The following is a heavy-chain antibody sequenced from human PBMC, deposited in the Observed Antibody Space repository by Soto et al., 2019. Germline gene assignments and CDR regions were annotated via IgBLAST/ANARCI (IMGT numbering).Heavy chain of an antibody. V-gene: IGHV2-5*01. D-gene: IGHD3-10*01. CDR3: AHRVNMARGPYNYFGP. J-gene: IGHJ5*02. CDR1: GFSLTTGVG. CDR2: IYWNDEI. Sequence: GSGPTLVNPTQTLTLTCSFSGFSLTTGVGVGWIRQPPGKALEWLAIIYWNDEILYNPSLKTRLTITKDTSKNQVVLTVTDMDPVDTATYYCAHRVNMARGPYNYFGPWGQGTLVTVSS.